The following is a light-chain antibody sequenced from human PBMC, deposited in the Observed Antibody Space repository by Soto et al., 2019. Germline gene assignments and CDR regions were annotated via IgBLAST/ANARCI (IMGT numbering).Light chain of an antibody. CDR1: SGSIASNY. J-gene: IGLJ3*02. V-gene: IGLV6-57*03. CDR3: QSYDSSNQV. Sequence: NFMLTQPHSVSESPGNTVTFSCTRSSGSIASNYVQWYQQRPGSAPTTVIYEDNQRPSGVPDRFSGSIDSSSNSASLTISGLKTDDEADYNCQSYDSSNQVFGGGTKLTVL. CDR2: EDN.